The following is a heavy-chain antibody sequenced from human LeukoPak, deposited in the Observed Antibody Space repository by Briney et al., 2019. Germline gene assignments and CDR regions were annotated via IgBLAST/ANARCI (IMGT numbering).Heavy chain of an antibody. Sequence: GGSLRLSCAASGFTFSSYAMSWVRQAPGKGLEWVSVISASGNNTLYADSVRGRFTISRDNSRNAVDLQMNSLRAEDTAVYYCGKRSTSLRGRGNYWGQGALVTVSS. D-gene: IGHD2-2*01. V-gene: IGHV3-23*01. CDR2: ISASGNNT. J-gene: IGHJ4*02. CDR3: GKRSTSLRGRGNY. CDR1: GFTFSSYA.